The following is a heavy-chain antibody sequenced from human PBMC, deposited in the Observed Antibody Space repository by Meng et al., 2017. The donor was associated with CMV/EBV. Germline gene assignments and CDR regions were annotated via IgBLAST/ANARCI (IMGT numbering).Heavy chain of an antibody. D-gene: IGHD2-2*01. CDR1: GYTFIGYY. J-gene: IGHJ4*01. CDR3: ARSESSLRMPAIWY. CDR2: INPNSGGT. V-gene: IGHV1-2*02. Sequence: ASVKVSCKASGYTFIGYYMHWVRQAPGQGLEWMGWINPNSGGTNYAQKFQGRVTMTRDTSISTAYMELSRLRSDDTAVYYCARSESSLRMPAIWYWGQGNPGHRLL.